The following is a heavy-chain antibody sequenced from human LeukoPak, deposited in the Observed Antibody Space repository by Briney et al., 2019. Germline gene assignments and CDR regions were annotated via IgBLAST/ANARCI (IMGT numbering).Heavy chain of an antibody. CDR3: ARGIGKVAAVRGVIITGAMYFDY. CDR1: GGSFSGYY. D-gene: IGHD3-10*01. V-gene: IGHV4-34*01. CDR2: INHSGST. J-gene: IGHJ4*02. Sequence: PSETLSLTCAVYGGSFSGYYWSWIRQPPGKGLEWIGEINHSGSTNYNPSLKSRVTISVDTSNNQFSLNLSSVTAADTAVYFCARGIGKVAAVRGVIITGAMYFDYWGQGTLVTVSS.